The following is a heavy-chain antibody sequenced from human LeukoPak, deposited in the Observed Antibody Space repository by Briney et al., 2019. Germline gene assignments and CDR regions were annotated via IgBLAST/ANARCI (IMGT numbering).Heavy chain of an antibody. CDR1: GFTFSSYE. J-gene: IGHJ4*02. D-gene: IGHD6-19*01. Sequence: QPGGSLRLSCAASGFTFSSYEMNWVRQAPGKGLEWVSCIISSGTSYMYYADSGKGRFTIPRDNAKNSLYLQMNSLRAEDTAVYYCARSGVAGTFDYWGQGTLVTVSS. CDR3: ARSGVAGTFDY. CDR2: IISSGTSYM. V-gene: IGHV3-48*03.